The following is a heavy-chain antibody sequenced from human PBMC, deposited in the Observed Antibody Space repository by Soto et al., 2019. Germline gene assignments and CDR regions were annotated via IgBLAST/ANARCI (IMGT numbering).Heavy chain of an antibody. Sequence: QVKLVQSGAEVKKPGSSVKISCKASGGTFRTNAFSWVRQAPGQGLEWMGGIIPIFPTPDYAQKFQSRVTITADESTTTTYMELSSLRSEXTAIYYXARDXDRLQXGGNXYYIMDVWGQGTTVTVSS. CDR3: ARDXDRLQXGGNXYYIMDV. CDR2: IIPIFPTP. D-gene: IGHD1-7*01. V-gene: IGHV1-69*12. CDR1: GGTFRTNA. J-gene: IGHJ6*02.